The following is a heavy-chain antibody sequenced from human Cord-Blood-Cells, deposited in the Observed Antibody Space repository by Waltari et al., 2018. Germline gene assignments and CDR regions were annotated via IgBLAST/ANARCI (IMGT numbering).Heavy chain of an antibody. CDR2: IIPRFGQA. J-gene: IGHJ3*02. V-gene: IGHV1-69*01. CDR3: ARDRNDSSGYYYDAFDI. CDR1: GGTFSRYA. D-gene: IGHD3-22*01. Sequence: QVQLVQSGAEVKKPGSSVKVSCKASGGTFSRYAISWVRPAPGQGLGWMGGIIPRFGQAKYAQKFQGRVTITADESTSTAYMELSSLRSEDTAVYYCARDRNDSSGYYYDAFDIWGQGTMVTVSS.